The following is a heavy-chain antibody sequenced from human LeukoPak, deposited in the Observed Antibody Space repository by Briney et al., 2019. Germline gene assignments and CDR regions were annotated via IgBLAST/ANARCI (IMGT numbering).Heavy chain of an antibody. Sequence: GGSLTLSCAASGFTFSSYGMHWVRQAPGKGLEWVAVISYDGSNKYYADSVKGRFTISRDNSKNTLYLQMNSLRAEDTAVYYCAKDWLGYWGQGTLVTVSS. J-gene: IGHJ4*02. CDR1: GFTFSSYG. V-gene: IGHV3-30*18. CDR2: ISYDGSNK. CDR3: AKDWLGY. D-gene: IGHD6-19*01.